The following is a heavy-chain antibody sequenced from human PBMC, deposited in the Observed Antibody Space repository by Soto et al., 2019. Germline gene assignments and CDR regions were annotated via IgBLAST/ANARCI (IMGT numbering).Heavy chain of an antibody. Sequence: HPGGSLRLSCGASGFTFSSYAMSWVRQAPGKGPEWVSTISGGGTYTYYADFVRGRFTISRDNSKNTLYLQMNSLSAEATAVYYCAKEVTVAGTSSFDYWGQGTLVTVSS. CDR3: AKEVTVAGTSSFDY. CDR2: ISGGGTYT. CDR1: GFTFSSYA. J-gene: IGHJ4*02. D-gene: IGHD6-19*01. V-gene: IGHV3-23*01.